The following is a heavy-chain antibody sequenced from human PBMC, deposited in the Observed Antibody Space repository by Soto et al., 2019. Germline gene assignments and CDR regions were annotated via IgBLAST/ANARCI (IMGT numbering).Heavy chain of an antibody. V-gene: IGHV3-21*01. D-gene: IGHD2-21*02. CDR2: IGTRSDV. J-gene: IGHJ6*02. Sequence: PGGSLRLSCAASGFTFSSYSIHWVRQAPGKGLEWVSSIGTRSDVYYADSVKGRFTISRGNAKNSMALQMNSLRAEDTGVYYCAREETAWPLAYGLDVWGQGTTVTVSS. CDR1: GFTFSSYS. CDR3: AREETAWPLAYGLDV.